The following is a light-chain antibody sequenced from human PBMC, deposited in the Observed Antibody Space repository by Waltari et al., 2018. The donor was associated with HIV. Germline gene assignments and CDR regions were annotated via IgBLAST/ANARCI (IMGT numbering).Light chain of an antibody. CDR1: QSISSH. J-gene: IGKJ1*01. CDR3: QQRANWPPT. CDR2: DAS. Sequence: ETVLTQSPVTLSLSPGERATLSCRASQSISSHLAWYQKKPGQPPRLLIYDASNRATGIPARFSGIGSGTDFTLTISTLQPDDFAVYYCQQRANWPPTFGQGTKVEIK. V-gene: IGKV3-11*01.